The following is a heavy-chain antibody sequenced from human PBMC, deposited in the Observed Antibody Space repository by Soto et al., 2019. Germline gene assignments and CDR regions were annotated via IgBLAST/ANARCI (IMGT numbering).Heavy chain of an antibody. CDR2: IIPIFGTA. J-gene: IGHJ3*02. V-gene: IGHV1-69*13. CDR1: GGTFSSYA. Sequence: SVKVSCKASGGTFSSYAISWVRQAPGQGLEWMGGIIPIFGTANYAQKFLGRVTITADESTSTAYMELSSLRSEDTAVYYCAGKVTYYYDSSAPFDIWGQGTMVTVSS. CDR3: AGKVTYYYDSSAPFDI. D-gene: IGHD3-22*01.